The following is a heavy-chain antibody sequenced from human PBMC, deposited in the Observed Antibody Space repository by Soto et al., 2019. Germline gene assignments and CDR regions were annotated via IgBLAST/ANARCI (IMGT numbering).Heavy chain of an antibody. Sequence: VQVLESGGGLVQPGGSLRLSCSVSGFAFDGFTMSWVRQAPGKGLEWVSSISGSATRTYYADSVQGRFTISRDNSKSTLYLQMNSLRVEATAEYYCARGGVGTTGSFDFWGQGTLVAVSS. D-gene: IGHD3-16*01. CDR2: ISGSATRT. J-gene: IGHJ4*02. V-gene: IGHV3-23*01. CDR1: GFAFDGFT. CDR3: ARGGVGTTGSFDF.